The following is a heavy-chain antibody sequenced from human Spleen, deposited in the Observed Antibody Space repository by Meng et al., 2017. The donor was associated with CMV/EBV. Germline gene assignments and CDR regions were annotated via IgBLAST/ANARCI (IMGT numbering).Heavy chain of an antibody. CDR2: IYRGGGSR. V-gene: IGHV3-23*03. D-gene: IGHD6-13*01. CDR1: GFTFNNYA. Sequence: GGSLRLSCAASGFTFNNYAMTWVRQAPGKGLEWVSIIYRGGGSRYHPDYVKGQFTVSRDNSKNTVYLQMNSLRAEDTAIYYCAKVDSGTSHFDSWGQGALVTVSS. CDR3: AKVDSGTSHFDS. J-gene: IGHJ4*02.